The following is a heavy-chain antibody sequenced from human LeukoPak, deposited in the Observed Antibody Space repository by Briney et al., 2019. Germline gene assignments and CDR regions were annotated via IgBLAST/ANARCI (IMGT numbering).Heavy chain of an antibody. D-gene: IGHD2-21*02. CDR2: FYSGGDST. CDR1: GLTFSRYV. CDR3: ARERYCGGDCYSFAFDI. Sequence: GGSLRLSCASSGLTFSRYVMGWVRQAPGKGLEWVSIFYSGGDSTSYADSVKGRFIISRDNSKNILYLQMNNLRPEDTAVYYCARERYCGGDCYSFAFDIWGQGTMVTVSS. V-gene: IGHV3-66*01. J-gene: IGHJ3*02.